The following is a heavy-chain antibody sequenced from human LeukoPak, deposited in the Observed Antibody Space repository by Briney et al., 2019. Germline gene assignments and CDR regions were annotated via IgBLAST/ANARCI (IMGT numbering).Heavy chain of an antibody. D-gene: IGHD6-19*01. CDR1: GYTFTSYG. J-gene: IGHJ3*02. V-gene: IGHV1-18*01. Sequence: ASVKVSCKASGYTFTSYGISWVRQAPGQGLEWMGWISAYNGNTNYAQKLQGRVTMTTDTSTSTAYMELRSLRSDDTAVYYCARARGRWLPTQDAFDIWGQGTMVTVSS. CDR3: ARARGRWLPTQDAFDI. CDR2: ISAYNGNT.